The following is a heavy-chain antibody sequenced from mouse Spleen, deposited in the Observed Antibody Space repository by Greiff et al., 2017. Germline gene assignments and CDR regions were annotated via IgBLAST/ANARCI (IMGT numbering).Heavy chain of an antibody. CDR2: IYPGDGDT. V-gene: IGHV1-87*01. J-gene: IGHJ4*01. CDR3: GRGNAMDY. Sequence: QVQLQQSGAELARPGASVKLSCTASGFNFTSYWMQWVKQRPGQGLDWIGAIYPGDGDTRYTQKFKGKATLTADKSSSTAYMQLSSLASEDSAVYYCGRGNAMDYWGQGTSVTVSS. CDR1: GFNFTSYW.